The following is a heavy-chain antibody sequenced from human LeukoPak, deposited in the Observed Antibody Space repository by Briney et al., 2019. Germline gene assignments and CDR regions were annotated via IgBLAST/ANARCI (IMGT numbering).Heavy chain of an antibody. V-gene: IGHV4-34*01. CDR2: INHSGST. CDR3: ARGPWIGYYFDY. D-gene: IGHD3-10*01. J-gene: IGHJ4*02. Sequence: PGGSLRLSCAASGFSFRDYWMSWIRQPPGKGLEWIGEINHSGSTNYNPSLKSRVTISVDTSKNQFSLKLSSVTAADTAVYYCARGPWIGYYFDYWGQGTLVTVSS. CDR1: GFSFRDYW.